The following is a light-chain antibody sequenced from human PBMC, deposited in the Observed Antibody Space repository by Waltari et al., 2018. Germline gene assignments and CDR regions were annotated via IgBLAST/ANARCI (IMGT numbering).Light chain of an antibody. CDR3: QQSYSTPRT. CDR2: AAS. CDR1: QSISSY. J-gene: IGKJ3*01. V-gene: IGKV1-39*01. Sequence: DIQMTQPPSSLSASVGDSVTITCRASQSISSYLNWYQQNPGKAPKLLIYAASSLQSGVPSRVSGSGSGTDFTLTISSLQPEDFAAYYCQQSYSTPRTFGPGTKVDIK.